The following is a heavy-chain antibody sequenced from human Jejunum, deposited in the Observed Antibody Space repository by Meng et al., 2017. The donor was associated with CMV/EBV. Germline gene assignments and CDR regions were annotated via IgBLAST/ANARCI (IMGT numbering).Heavy chain of an antibody. Sequence: YRMNWVRQAPGKRLEWVSSISSSSSFIYYADSVKGRFTITRDNAKNSLYLQMNSLRAEDTAVYYCARVGPYYDFWSGFLVGAMDVWGQGTTVTVSS. J-gene: IGHJ6*02. D-gene: IGHD3-3*01. CDR3: ARVGPYYDFWSGFLVGAMDV. V-gene: IGHV3-21*01. CDR2: ISSSSSFI. CDR1: YR.